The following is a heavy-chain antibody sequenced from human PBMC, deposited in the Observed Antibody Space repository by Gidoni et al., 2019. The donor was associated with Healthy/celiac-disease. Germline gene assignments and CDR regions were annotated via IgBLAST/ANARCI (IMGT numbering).Heavy chain of an antibody. J-gene: IGHJ3*02. D-gene: IGHD3-3*01. CDR3: ARVGITIFGVVTPWGAFDI. V-gene: IGHV4-31*03. CDR2: IYYSGST. Sequence: QVQLQESGPGLVKPSQTLSLTCTVSGGSIRSGGYYWSWIRQHPGKGLECIGYIYYSGSTYYNPSLKSRVTISVDTSKNQFSLKLSSVTAADTSVYYCARVGITIFGVVTPWGAFDIWGQGTMVTVSS. CDR1: GGSIRSGGYY.